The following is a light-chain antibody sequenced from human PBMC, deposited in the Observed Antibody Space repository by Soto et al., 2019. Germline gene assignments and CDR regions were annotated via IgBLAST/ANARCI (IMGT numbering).Light chain of an antibody. CDR2: AAS. V-gene: IGKV1-8*01. CDR3: QQYYSYPLT. Sequence: AIRLTQSRSSLSACTGDRVTITGLARQGISSYLAWYQQKPGKAPKLLIYAASTLQSGVPSRFSGSGSGTDFTLTISCLQSEDFATYYCQQYYSYPLTFGGGTKVDI. CDR1: QGISSY. J-gene: IGKJ4*01.